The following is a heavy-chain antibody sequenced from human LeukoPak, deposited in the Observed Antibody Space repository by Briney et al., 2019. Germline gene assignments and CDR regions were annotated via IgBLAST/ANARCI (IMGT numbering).Heavy chain of an antibody. D-gene: IGHD3-22*01. CDR2: IDAGNGNT. Sequence: ASVKVSCKASGYTFTSYAMHWVRQAPGQRLEWMGWIDAGNGNTKYSQKFQGRVTITRDTSASTAYMELSSLRSEDTAVYYCARDNDYYDSSTLGYWGQGTLVTVSS. CDR3: ARDNDYYDSSTLGY. J-gene: IGHJ4*02. V-gene: IGHV1-3*01. CDR1: GYTFTSYA.